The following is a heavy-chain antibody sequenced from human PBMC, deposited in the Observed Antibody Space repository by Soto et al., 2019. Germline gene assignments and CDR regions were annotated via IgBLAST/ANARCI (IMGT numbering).Heavy chain of an antibody. CDR1: GYSFTSHW. D-gene: IGHD2-15*01. V-gene: IGHV5-51*01. Sequence: GESLKISCKGSGYSFTSHWIAWVRQMPGKGLEWMGIIYPGDSDTRYSLSFQGQVTISVDKSISTAYLQWSSLKASDTAMYYCARERKMGYCSGGSCYDAYDIWGQGTTVTVSS. CDR2: IYPGDSDT. CDR3: ARERKMGYCSGGSCYDAYDI. J-gene: IGHJ3*02.